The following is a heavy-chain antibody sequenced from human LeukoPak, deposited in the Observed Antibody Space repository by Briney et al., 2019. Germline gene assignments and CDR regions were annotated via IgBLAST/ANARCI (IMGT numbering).Heavy chain of an antibody. J-gene: IGHJ4*02. D-gene: IGHD2-2*01. CDR2: IYYSGST. Sequence: SETLSLTCTVSGGSISSSSYYWGWLRQPPGKGLEWIGSIYYSGSTYYNPSLKSRVTISVDTSKNQFSLKLSSVTAADTAVYYCAREAHDDSVVPAYFEYWGQGTLVTVFS. CDR1: GGSISSSSYY. CDR3: AREAHDDSVVPAYFEY. V-gene: IGHV4-39*07.